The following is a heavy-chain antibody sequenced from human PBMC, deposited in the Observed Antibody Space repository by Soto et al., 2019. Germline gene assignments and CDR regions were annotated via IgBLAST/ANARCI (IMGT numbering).Heavy chain of an antibody. J-gene: IGHJ3*01. D-gene: IGHD3-22*01. V-gene: IGHV4-59*01. Sequence: SETLSLTCTVSGGSISSYYWSWIRQPPGKGLEWIGYIYYSGSTNYNPSLKSRVTISVDTSKNQFSLKLSSVTAADTAVYYCAGGFGPLYFDRSGYYYGYLFNFWAQGTLVTVS. CDR2: IYYSGST. CDR1: GGSISSYY. CDR3: AGGFGPLYFDRSGYYYGYLFNF.